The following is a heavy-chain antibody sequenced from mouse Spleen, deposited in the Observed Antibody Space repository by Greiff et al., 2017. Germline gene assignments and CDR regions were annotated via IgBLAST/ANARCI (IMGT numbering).Heavy chain of an antibody. CDR1: GFTFSSYA. J-gene: IGHJ2*01. V-gene: IGHV5-6-2*01. Sequence: EVKVVESGGGLVKPGGSLKLSCAASGFTFSSYAMSWVRQTPEKRLEWVAAINSNGGSTYYPDTVKDRFTISRDNAKNTLYLQMSSLRSEDTALYYCARHTAYYSNYFDYWGQGTTLTVSS. CDR3: ARHTAYYSNYFDY. D-gene: IGHD2-5*01. CDR2: INSNGGST.